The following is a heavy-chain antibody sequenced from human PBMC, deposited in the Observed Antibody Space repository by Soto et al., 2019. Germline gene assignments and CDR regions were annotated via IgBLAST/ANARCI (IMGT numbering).Heavy chain of an antibody. CDR3: ARDRPLGYCSGGSCAVNWFDP. Sequence: GGSLRLSCAASGFTFDDYGMSWVRQAPGKGLEWVSGINWNGGSTGYADSVKGRFTISRDNAKNSLYLQMNSLRAEDTALYHYARDRPLGYCSGGSCAVNWFDPWGQGTLVTVSS. D-gene: IGHD2-15*01. J-gene: IGHJ5*02. V-gene: IGHV3-20*01. CDR1: GFTFDDYG. CDR2: INWNGGST.